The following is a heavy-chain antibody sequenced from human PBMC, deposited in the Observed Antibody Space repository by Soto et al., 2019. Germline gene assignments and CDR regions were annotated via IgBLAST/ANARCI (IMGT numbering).Heavy chain of an antibody. CDR2: IIPIFGTA. V-gene: IGHV1-69*13. Sequence: ASVKVSCKASGGTFSSYAISWVRQAPGQGLEWMGGIIPIFGTANYAQKFQGRVTITADESTSTAYMELSSLRSEDTAVYYCAISLEGAIWVYYFDYWGQGTLVTVSS. CDR3: AISLEGAIWVYYFDY. J-gene: IGHJ4*02. D-gene: IGHD2-15*01. CDR1: GGTFSSYA.